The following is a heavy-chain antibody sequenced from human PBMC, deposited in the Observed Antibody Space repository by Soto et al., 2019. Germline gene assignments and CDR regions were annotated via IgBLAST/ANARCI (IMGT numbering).Heavy chain of an antibody. CDR3: ARRIAAAGTPQIYNWFDP. V-gene: IGHV4-30-4*01. J-gene: IGHJ5*02. D-gene: IGHD6-13*01. Sequence: SETLSLTCTVSGGSISSGDYYWSWIRQPPGKGLEWIGYIYYSGSTYYNPSLKSRVTISVDTSKNQFSLKLSSVTAADTAVYYCARRIAAAGTPQIYNWFDPWGQGTLVTVSS. CDR1: GGSISSGDYY. CDR2: IYYSGST.